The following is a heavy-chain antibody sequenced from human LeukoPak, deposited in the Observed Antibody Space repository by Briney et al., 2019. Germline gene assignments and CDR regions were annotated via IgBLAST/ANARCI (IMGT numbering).Heavy chain of an antibody. V-gene: IGHV3-33*01. J-gene: IGHJ4*02. CDR2: IWYDGSNK. CDR3: AREPNAVADYPYFDY. Sequence: GGSLRLSCAASGFTFSSYGTHWVRQAPGKGLEWVAVIWYDGSNKYYADSVKGRFTISRDNSKNTLYLQMNSLRAEDTAVYYCAREPNAVADYPYFDYWGQGTLVTVSS. CDR1: GFTFSSYG. D-gene: IGHD6-19*01.